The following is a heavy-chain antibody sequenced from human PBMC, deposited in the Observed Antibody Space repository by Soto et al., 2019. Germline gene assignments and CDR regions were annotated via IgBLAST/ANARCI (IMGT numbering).Heavy chain of an antibody. J-gene: IGHJ5*02. CDR3: ARGDYTGGWYVGRWFDP. D-gene: IGHD6-19*01. Sequence: QVQLQESGPGLVKPPGTLSLTCAVSGGSISTDNWWNWVRQPPGQELEWIGEIYHSGSTNYNPSLNSRVTIPIDKSKNQCSLRLNSVTAADTAVYFCARGDYTGGWYVGRWFDPWGQGTLVTVSS. CDR2: IYHSGST. V-gene: IGHV4-4*01. CDR1: GGSISTDNW.